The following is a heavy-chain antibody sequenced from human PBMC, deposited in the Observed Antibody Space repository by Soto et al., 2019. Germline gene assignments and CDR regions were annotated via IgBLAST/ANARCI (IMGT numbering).Heavy chain of an antibody. D-gene: IGHD3-3*01. Sequence: PGGSLRLSCAASGFTFSNYAMPWVRQAPGKGLEWVSTLSGSGGSTYYAESVKSCFHFLRSNCQDTLYLQMNRLSAEDTDLYYCAKISKEGFLEWLLGGGIGVWGQGNTVTVSS. J-gene: IGHJ6*02. CDR1: GFTFSNYA. CDR3: AKISKEGFLEWLLGGGIGV. V-gene: IGHV3-23*01. CDR2: LSGSGGST.